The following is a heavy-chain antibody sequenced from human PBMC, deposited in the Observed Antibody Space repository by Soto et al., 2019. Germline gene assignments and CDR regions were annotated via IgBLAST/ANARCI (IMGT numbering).Heavy chain of an antibody. V-gene: IGHV4-31*03. CDR2: IYYSGST. D-gene: IGHD3-9*01. CDR1: GGSISSGGYY. J-gene: IGHJ4*02. Sequence: QVQLQESGPGLVKPSQTLSLTCTVSGGSISSGGYYWSWIRQHPGKGLEWIGYIYYSGSTYYNPCLKSRVTISVDKAKNQFSLKLSSVTAADTAVYYGERGVHYYDFLTGYYYFDYWGQGTLVTVSS. CDR3: ERGVHYYDFLTGYYYFDY.